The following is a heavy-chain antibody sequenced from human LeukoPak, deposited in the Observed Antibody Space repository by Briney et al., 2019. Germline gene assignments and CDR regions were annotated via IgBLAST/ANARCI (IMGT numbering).Heavy chain of an antibody. CDR2: INSDGSST. D-gene: IGHD5-18*01. Sequence: GGSLRLSCAASGFTFSSYWMHWVRQAPGEGLVWVSRINSDGSSTSYADSVKGRFTISRDNAKNTLYLQMNSLRAEDTAVYYCARSDTAMDPFDYWGQGTLVTVSS. CDR3: ARSDTAMDPFDY. J-gene: IGHJ4*02. CDR1: GFTFSSYW. V-gene: IGHV3-74*01.